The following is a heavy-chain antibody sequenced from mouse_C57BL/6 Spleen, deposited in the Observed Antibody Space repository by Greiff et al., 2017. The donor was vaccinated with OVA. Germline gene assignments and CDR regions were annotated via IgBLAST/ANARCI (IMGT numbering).Heavy chain of an antibody. D-gene: IGHD2-3*01. Sequence: VQRVESGPGLVAPSQSLSITCTVSGFSLTSYGVHWVRQPPGKGLEWLVVIWSDGSTTYNSALKSRLSISKDNSKSQVFLKMNSLQTDDTAMYYCARDDDGYAAWFAYWGQGTLVTVSA. J-gene: IGHJ3*01. CDR3: ARDDDGYAAWFAY. CDR2: IWSDGST. CDR1: GFSLTSYG. V-gene: IGHV2-6*03.